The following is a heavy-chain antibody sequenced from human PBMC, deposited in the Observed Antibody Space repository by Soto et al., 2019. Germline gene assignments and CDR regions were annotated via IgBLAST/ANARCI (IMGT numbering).Heavy chain of an antibody. CDR1: GFTVSSYD. CDR3: AMTSRSSRSSGQFDS. D-gene: IGHD6-6*01. Sequence: PGGSLRLSCAASGFTVSSYDMSWVRQAPWKGLEWVSAISPSGAGTVYADSVEGRFTISRDNSKNTLYLQMNSLRVEDTAIYYCAMTSRSSRSSGQFDSWGQGTLVTVSS. V-gene: IGHV3-23*01. J-gene: IGHJ4*02. CDR2: ISPSGAGT.